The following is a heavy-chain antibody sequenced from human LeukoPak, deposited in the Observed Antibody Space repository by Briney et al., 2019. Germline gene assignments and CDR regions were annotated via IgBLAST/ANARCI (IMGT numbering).Heavy chain of an antibody. D-gene: IGHD6-19*01. CDR3: AKPGPQWLVYIAWFDP. CDR2: ISPGGGTT. J-gene: IGHJ5*02. CDR1: GFAFGSEA. Sequence: GGSLRLSCAVSGFAFGSEAMSWVRQSPARGLEWVASISPGGGTTYYADYVKGRFTISRDNSKNTLYLQMNSLRAEDTAVYYCAKPGPQWLVYIAWFDPWGQGTLVTVSS. V-gene: IGHV3-23*01.